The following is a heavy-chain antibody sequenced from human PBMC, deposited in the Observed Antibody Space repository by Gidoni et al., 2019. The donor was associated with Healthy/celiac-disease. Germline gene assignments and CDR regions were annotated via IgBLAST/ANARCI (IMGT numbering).Heavy chain of an antibody. CDR1: GYSLTSYW. CDR3: ARSRRGLAAAGTPTDY. Sequence: EVQLVQSGAEVKKPGESLRISCKGSGYSLTSYWISWVRQMPGKGLEWMGRIDPSDSYTNYSPSFQGHVTISADKSISTAYLQWSSLKASDTAMYYCARSRRGLAAAGTPTDYWGQGTLVTVSS. J-gene: IGHJ4*02. V-gene: IGHV5-10-1*03. CDR2: IDPSDSYT. D-gene: IGHD6-13*01.